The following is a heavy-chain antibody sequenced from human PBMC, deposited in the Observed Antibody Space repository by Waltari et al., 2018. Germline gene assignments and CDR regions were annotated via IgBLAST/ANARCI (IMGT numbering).Heavy chain of an antibody. CDR2: ISSSSSYI. Sequence: EVQLVESGGGLVKPGGSLRLSCAASGFTFSSFSMNGVRRAPGKGLEWVSSISSSSSYIYYADSVKGRFTISRDNAKNSLYLQMNSLRAEDTAVYYCARDLDRWSRNLDYWGQGTLVTVSS. CDR3: ARDLDRWSRNLDY. V-gene: IGHV3-21*01. D-gene: IGHD2-15*01. CDR1: GFTFSSFS. J-gene: IGHJ4*02.